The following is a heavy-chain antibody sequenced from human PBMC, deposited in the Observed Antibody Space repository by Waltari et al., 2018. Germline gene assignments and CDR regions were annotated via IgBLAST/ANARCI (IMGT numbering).Heavy chain of an antibody. CDR3: AKDRYYYDSSGYYYHDY. V-gene: IGHV3-23*01. J-gene: IGHJ4*02. CDR1: GFTFSSYA. CDR2: ISGSGGST. D-gene: IGHD3-22*01. Sequence: EVQLLESGGGLVQPGGSLRLSCAASGFTFSSYAMSWVRQAPGKGLEWVSAISGSGGSTYYADSVKGRFTISRDKSKNTLYLQMNSLRAEDTAVYYCAKDRYYYDSSGYYYHDYWGQGTLVTVSS.